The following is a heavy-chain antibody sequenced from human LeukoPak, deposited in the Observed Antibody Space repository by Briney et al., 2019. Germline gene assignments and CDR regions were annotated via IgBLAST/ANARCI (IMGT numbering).Heavy chain of an antibody. V-gene: IGHV1-18*01. D-gene: IGHD5-12*01. Sequence: ASVKVSCKASGYTFTSYGISWVRQAPGQGLEWMGGIIPIFGTANYAQKLQGRVTMTTDTSTSTAYMELRSLRSDDTAVYYCARQYVARSGYYRYFDYWGQGTLVTVSS. CDR2: IIPIFGTA. CDR1: GYTFTSYG. CDR3: ARQYVARSGYYRYFDY. J-gene: IGHJ4*02.